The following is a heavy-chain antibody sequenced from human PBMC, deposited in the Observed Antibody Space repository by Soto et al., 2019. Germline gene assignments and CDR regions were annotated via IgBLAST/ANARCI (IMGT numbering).Heavy chain of an antibody. Sequence: ASVKVSCKASGFSFTGYYIHWLRQAPGQGLEWMGWISAHSGGTEYAQKFQGRVTLTRDTSIATAYLTLTSLTPDDTALYYCAKDLTRQLAYWLDPWGQGTQVTVSS. J-gene: IGHJ5*02. D-gene: IGHD6-6*01. CDR3: AKDLTRQLAYWLDP. CDR1: GFSFTGYY. CDR2: ISAHSGGT. V-gene: IGHV1-2*02.